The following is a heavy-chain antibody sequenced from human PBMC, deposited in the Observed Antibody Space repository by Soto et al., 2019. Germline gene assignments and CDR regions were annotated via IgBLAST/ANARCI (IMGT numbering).Heavy chain of an antibody. CDR1: GFTFSAFA. CDR2: ISYDGTNE. D-gene: IGHD3-16*01. Sequence: GGSLRLSCTVSGFTFSAFAMYWVRQAPGKGLEWVALISYDGTNEDYAQSVRGRFTISRDNSKNTLYLDMNSLSAEDSAVYFCAKGGTSHIYGIDAWGPGTAVTVSS. V-gene: IGHV3-30*18. CDR3: AKGGTSHIYGIDA. J-gene: IGHJ6*02.